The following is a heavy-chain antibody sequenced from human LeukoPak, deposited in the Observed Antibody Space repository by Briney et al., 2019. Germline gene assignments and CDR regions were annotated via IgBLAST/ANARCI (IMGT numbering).Heavy chain of an antibody. CDR3: TRDRSRWWPNYFDY. Sequence: PGGSLRLSCTASGFTFGDYAMSWVCQAPGKGLEWVGFIRSKAYGGTTEYAASVKGRFTISRGDSKSIAYLQMNSLKTEDTAVYYCTRDRSRWWPNYFDYWGQGTLVTVSS. V-gene: IGHV3-49*04. J-gene: IGHJ4*02. CDR1: GFTFGDYA. CDR2: IRSKAYGGTT. D-gene: IGHD2-15*01.